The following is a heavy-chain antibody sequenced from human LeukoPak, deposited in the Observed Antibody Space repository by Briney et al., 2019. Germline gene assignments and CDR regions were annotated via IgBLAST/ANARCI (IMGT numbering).Heavy chain of an antibody. D-gene: IGHD5-18*01. CDR2: ISSSSSYI. CDR1: VFTFSSYS. CDR3: AREYEKGGYSYGRRS. V-gene: IGHV3-21*01. J-gene: IGHJ3*01. Sequence: TGRSLRLSCAASVFTFSSYSMNWVRQAPGKGLEWVSSISSSSSYIYYADSVKGRFTITRDNAKNSLYLEMSSLRAEDTAVYYCAREYEKGGYSYGRRSGGQRTMATAS.